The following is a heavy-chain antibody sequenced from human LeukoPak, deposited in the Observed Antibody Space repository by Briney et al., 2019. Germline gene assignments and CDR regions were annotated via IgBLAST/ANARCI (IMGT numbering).Heavy chain of an antibody. J-gene: IGHJ4*02. CDR1: GFTLTSFA. V-gene: IGHV3-30*02. Sequence: GGSLRLSCAVSGFTLTSFAMHWVRQAPGKGLEWVALIRHDEANHYYADSVQGRFTISRDTSKNTLYLQMNNLRVEDTAVYYCAKEYTLSSPLGEFASWGQGTLVTVSS. CDR2: IRHDEANH. D-gene: IGHD6-6*01. CDR3: AKEYTLSSPLGEFAS.